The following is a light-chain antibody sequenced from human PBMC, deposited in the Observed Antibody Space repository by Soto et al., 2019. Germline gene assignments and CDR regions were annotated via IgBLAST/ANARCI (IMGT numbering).Light chain of an antibody. Sequence: EIVLTQSPGTLSLSPGDRATLSCRASQSINGNYLHWYQQKPGQAPRLLIFGTSSRATGIPDRFIGGGSGTDFILTISRLEPEDFAVYYCQQCGSLPGTFGQGTKVESK. CDR1: QSINGNY. CDR2: GTS. V-gene: IGKV3-20*01. CDR3: QQCGSLPGT. J-gene: IGKJ1*01.